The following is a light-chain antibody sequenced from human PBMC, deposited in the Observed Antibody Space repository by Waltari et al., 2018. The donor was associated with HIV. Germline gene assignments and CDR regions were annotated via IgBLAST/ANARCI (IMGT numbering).Light chain of an antibody. CDR1: KIGSKS. Sequence: SYALTQPPSVSVAPGQTARITCGGSKIGSKSVHWYQQKPGQAPVLVVYDDSDRPSGIPERFSGSSSGDTATLTISRVEAGDEADYFCHMWDSSTDHEVFGGGTQLTVL. CDR3: HMWDSSTDHEV. J-gene: IGLJ2*01. CDR2: DDS. V-gene: IGLV3-21*02.